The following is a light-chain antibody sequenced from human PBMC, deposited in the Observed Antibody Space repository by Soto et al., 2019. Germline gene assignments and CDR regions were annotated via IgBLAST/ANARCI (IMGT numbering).Light chain of an antibody. CDR3: QQYNRQGT. J-gene: IGKJ1*01. CDR2: KAS. V-gene: IGKV1-5*03. Sequence: DIQITQSPSTLSASVGDRVTITCRASQSISSWLAWYQQKPGTAPKLLSYKASSVESGGPSSFSGSGSGTEFTLTISSLQPDDFATYYCQQYNRQGTFGQGTKVEIK. CDR1: QSISSW.